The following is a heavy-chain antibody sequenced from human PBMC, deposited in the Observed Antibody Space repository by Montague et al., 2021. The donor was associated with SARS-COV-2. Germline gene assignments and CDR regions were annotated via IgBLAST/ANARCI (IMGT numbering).Heavy chain of an antibody. J-gene: IGHJ4*02. CDR2: VYFTGST. CDR1: GGNINEYY. Sequence: SETLSLTCSVSGGNINEYYWSWIRQSPGKRLEWIGYVYFTGSTDYNPSLKSRVTISVDTSKNQFSLQLASVTAADTAVYYCARHRGFGDLWALDYWGQGTLVAVPS. CDR3: ARHRGFGDLWALDY. V-gene: IGHV4-59*08. D-gene: IGHD3-10*01.